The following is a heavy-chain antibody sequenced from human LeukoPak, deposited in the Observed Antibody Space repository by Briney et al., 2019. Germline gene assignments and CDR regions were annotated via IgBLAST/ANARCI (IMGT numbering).Heavy chain of an antibody. Sequence: SETLSLTCTVSGDSISSGDYYWSWIRQPAGKGLEWIGRISSSGSTNYNPSLKSRVTISVDTSKNQFSLKLSFVTAADTAVYYCARGGYCGGDCYFYYWGQGTLVTVSS. V-gene: IGHV4-61*02. CDR3: ARGGYCGGDCYFYY. CDR1: GDSISSGDYY. D-gene: IGHD2-21*02. J-gene: IGHJ4*02. CDR2: ISSSGST.